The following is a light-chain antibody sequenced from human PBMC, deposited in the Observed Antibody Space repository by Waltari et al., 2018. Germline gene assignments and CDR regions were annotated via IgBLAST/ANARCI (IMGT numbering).Light chain of an antibody. V-gene: IGKV1-27*01. CDR1: LSISTY. J-gene: IGKJ4*01. CDR2: PAS. Sequence: DIQMTQSPSSLSASVGDRVTITCRASLSISTYLAWYQQKPGKAPRLLIHPASALQSGVPSRFSGSGSGTDFTRTISSLQPEDVGTYYCQKYNSALSLSFGGGARVEIK. CDR3: QKYNSALSLS.